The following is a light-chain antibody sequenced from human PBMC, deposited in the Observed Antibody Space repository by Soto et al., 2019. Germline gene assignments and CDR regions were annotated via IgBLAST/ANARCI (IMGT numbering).Light chain of an antibody. CDR3: QQSYITPPIT. CDR2: AAS. CDR1: QSISSY. Sequence: DIQMTQSPSSLSASVGDRVTITYRASQSISSYLNWYQQKPGKAPKFLIYAASNLQSGVPSRFSGSGSGTDFTLTISNLQPEDFATYYCQQSYITPPITFGQGTRLETK. J-gene: IGKJ5*01. V-gene: IGKV1-39*01.